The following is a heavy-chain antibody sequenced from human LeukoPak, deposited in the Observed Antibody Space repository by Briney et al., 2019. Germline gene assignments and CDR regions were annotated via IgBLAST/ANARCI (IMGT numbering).Heavy chain of an antibody. D-gene: IGHD6-19*01. V-gene: IGHV4-39*01. CDR1: GASISSSSYY. J-gene: IGHJ4*02. CDR2: IYYSGST. CDR3: ARIHSSGWYDY. Sequence: SETLSLTCTVSGASISSSSYYWGWIRQPPGKGLEWIGSIYYSGSTYYNPSLKSRVTISVDTSKNQFSLKLSSVTAADTAVYYCARIHSSGWYDYWGQGTLVTVSS.